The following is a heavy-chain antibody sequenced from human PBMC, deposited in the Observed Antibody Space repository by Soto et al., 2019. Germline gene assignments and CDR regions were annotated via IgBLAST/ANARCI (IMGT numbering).Heavy chain of an antibody. Sequence: QVRLQESGPGLVKPSETLSLTCTVSGGSISSYYWSWIRQPPGKGLEWIGYMYNTGSTVYNPSLKSRVTISVDTSKIQFYLKVNSVTAADTAVYYCARDLWGYCGTDCYPLDVWGQGTTVTVSS. V-gene: IGHV4-59*01. CDR1: GGSISSYY. J-gene: IGHJ6*02. D-gene: IGHD2-21*02. CDR2: MYNTGST. CDR3: ARDLWGYCGTDCYPLDV.